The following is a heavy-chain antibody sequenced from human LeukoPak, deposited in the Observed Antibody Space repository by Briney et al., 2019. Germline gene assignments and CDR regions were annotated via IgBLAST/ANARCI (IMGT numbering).Heavy chain of an antibody. D-gene: IGHD3-10*01. V-gene: IGHV4-34*01. CDR1: GGSFSGYY. J-gene: IGHJ4*02. CDR2: INHSGST. Sequence: SETLSLTCAVYGGSFSGYYWSWIRQPPGKGLEWIGEINHSGSTNYNPSLKSRVTIPVDTSKTQFSLKLSSVTAADTAVYYCARGESPLYWGQGTLVTVSS. CDR3: ARGESPLY.